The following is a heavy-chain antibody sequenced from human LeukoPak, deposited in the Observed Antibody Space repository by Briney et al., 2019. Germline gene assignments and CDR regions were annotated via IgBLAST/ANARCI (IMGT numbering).Heavy chain of an antibody. V-gene: IGHV4-34*01. J-gene: IGHJ6*03. D-gene: IGHD2-21*02. Sequence: SETLSLTCAVYGGSLSGYYWSWIRQPPGKGLEWIGEINHSGSTNYNPSLKSRVTISVDTSKNQFSLKLSSVTVADTAVYYCARACDHYYYYYMDVWGKGTTVTVSS. CDR3: ARACDHYYYYYMDV. CDR2: INHSGST. CDR1: GGSLSGYY.